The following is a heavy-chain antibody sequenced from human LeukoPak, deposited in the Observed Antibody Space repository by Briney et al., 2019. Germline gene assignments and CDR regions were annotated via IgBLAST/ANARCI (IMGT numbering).Heavy chain of an antibody. J-gene: IGHJ4*02. V-gene: IGHV5-51*01. CDR3: ATRGKYCSGGSCYGPDY. CDR1: GYRFTSYW. Sequence: GESLKISCKGSGYRFTSYWIGWVRQMPGKGLEWMGTIYPGDSDTRYSPSFQGQVTISADKSISTAYLQWSSLKASDTAMYYCATRGKYCSGGSCYGPDYWGQGTLVTVSS. D-gene: IGHD2-15*01. CDR2: IYPGDSDT.